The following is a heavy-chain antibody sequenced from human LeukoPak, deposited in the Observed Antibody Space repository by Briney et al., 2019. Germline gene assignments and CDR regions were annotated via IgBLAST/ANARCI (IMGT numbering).Heavy chain of an antibody. Sequence: SETLSLTCTVSGGSISSGGYYWSWIRQHPGRGLEWIGYMYYSGSTSYNPSLKSRVTISVDTSQNQFSLKLSSVTAADTAVYYCARGYFNILSGYYVPHWGQGTQVIVSS. J-gene: IGHJ4*02. V-gene: IGHV4-31*03. CDR1: GGSISSGGYY. D-gene: IGHD3-9*01. CDR2: MYYSGST. CDR3: ARGYFNILSGYYVPH.